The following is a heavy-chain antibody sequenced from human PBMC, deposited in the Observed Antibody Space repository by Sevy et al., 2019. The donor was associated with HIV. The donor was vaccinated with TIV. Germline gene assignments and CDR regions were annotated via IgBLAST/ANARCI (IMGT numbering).Heavy chain of an antibody. CDR2: ISAYNGNT. Sequence: ASVKVSCKASGYTFTSYGISWVRQAPGQGLEWMGWISAYNGNTNYAQKLRGRVTMTTDTSTSTAYMELRSLRSDDTAVYYCARDAPYYYGSGSYYKVWGQGTLVTVSS. V-gene: IGHV1-18*04. CDR1: GYTFTSYG. D-gene: IGHD3-10*01. CDR3: ARDAPYYYGSGSYYKV. J-gene: IGHJ4*02.